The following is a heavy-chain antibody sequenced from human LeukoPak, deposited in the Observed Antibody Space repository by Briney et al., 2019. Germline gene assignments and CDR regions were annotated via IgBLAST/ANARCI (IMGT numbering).Heavy chain of an antibody. J-gene: IGHJ4*02. CDR1: GGSFSGYY. V-gene: IGHV4-34*01. CDR3: ARGEDGYRNFDY. CDR2: INHSGST. D-gene: IGHD5-24*01. Sequence: SETLSLTCAVYGGSFSGYYWSWIRQPPGKGLEWIGEINHSGSTNYNPSLKSRATISVDTSKNQFSLKLSSVTAADTAVYYCARGEDGYRNFDYWGQGTLVTVSS.